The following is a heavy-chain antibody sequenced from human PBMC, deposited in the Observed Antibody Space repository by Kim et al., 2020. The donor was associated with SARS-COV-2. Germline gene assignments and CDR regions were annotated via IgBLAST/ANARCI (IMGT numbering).Heavy chain of an antibody. CDR3: ARDRALLAIAEYDY. Sequence: NTKYSQKCQGRVTITRDTSASTAYMELSSLRSEDTAVYYCARDRALLAIAEYDYWGQGTLVTVSS. CDR2: NT. J-gene: IGHJ4*02. V-gene: IGHV1-3*01. D-gene: IGHD6-13*01.